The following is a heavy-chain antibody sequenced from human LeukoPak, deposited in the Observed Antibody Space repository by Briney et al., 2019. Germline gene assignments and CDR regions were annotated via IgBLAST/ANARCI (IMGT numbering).Heavy chain of an antibody. CDR2: IYHSGST. Sequence: SGTLSLTCAVSGGSISSSNWWSWVRQPPGKGLEWIGEIYHSGSTNYNPSLKSRVTISVDKSKNQFSLKLSSVTAADTAVYYCARGVVVPAANNWFDPWGQGTLVTVSS. D-gene: IGHD2-2*01. CDR1: GGSISSSNW. CDR3: ARGVVVPAANNWFDP. J-gene: IGHJ5*02. V-gene: IGHV4-4*02.